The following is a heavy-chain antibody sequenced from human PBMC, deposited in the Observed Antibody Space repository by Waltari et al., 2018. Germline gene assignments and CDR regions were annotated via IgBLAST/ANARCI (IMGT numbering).Heavy chain of an antibody. CDR3: ARDRGRGLYLDS. CDR2: VHGSGKA. CDR1: GDSVTNNYW. J-gene: IGHJ4*02. D-gene: IGHD2-15*01. Sequence: QLQLPESGPGLVNPSGTLSLTCGVPGDSVTNNYWWTWVRQTPGTGLEWIGQVHGSGKANYNPAFASRITVSLDTSSNQVSLRVTSATAADTAIYYCARDRGRGLYLDSWGPGTLVTVSP. V-gene: IGHV4-4*02.